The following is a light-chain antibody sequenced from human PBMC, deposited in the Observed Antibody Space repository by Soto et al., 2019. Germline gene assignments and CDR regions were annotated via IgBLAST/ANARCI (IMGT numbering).Light chain of an antibody. CDR3: QHYGSSRT. J-gene: IGKJ1*01. CDR2: GAS. V-gene: IGKV3-20*01. Sequence: EIVLTQSPGTLSLSPGERATLSCRASQSVSSSDLAWYQQKPGQAPRLLIYGASSRATGIPDRFSGSGSGIDFTLIISRLEPEESAVYYCQHYGSSRTFGQGTKVEIK. CDR1: QSVSSSD.